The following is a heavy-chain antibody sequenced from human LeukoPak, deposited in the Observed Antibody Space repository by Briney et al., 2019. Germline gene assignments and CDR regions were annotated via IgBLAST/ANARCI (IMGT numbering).Heavy chain of an antibody. J-gene: IGHJ5*02. D-gene: IGHD6-13*01. Sequence: PSDTLSLTCTVSGGSISTYFWNWIRQPPGKGLEWIGYVYYNGNTNYNPSLKSRLTISVDTSKNQFSLKLTSATAADTAVYYCVRDRAAAGGWLDPWGQGALVTVSS. CDR1: GGSISTYF. V-gene: IGHV4-59*01. CDR3: VRDRAAAGGWLDP. CDR2: VYYNGNT.